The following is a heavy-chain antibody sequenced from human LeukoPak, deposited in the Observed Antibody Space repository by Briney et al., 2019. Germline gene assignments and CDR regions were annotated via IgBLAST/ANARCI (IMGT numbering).Heavy chain of an antibody. CDR2: ISSSSSTI. D-gene: IGHD6-13*01. Sequence: PGGSLRLSCAASGFTFSIYSMSWVRQAPGKGLEWVSYISSSSSTISYADSVKGRFTISRDNAENSLYLQMNSLRAEDTAVYYCARDQAAAALDYWGQGTLVTVSS. J-gene: IGHJ4*02. CDR3: ARDQAAAALDY. CDR1: GFTFSIYS. V-gene: IGHV3-48*01.